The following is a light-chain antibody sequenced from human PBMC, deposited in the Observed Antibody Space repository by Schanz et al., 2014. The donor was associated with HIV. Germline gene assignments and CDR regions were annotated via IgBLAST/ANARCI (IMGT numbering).Light chain of an antibody. V-gene: IGLV1-44*01. J-gene: IGLJ1*01. Sequence: QSVLTQPPSVSGTPGQRVTISCSGSSSNIRTNSVNWYQQSPGTAPKLLIYRNNQRPWGVPDRVSGSKSGTSASLAITGLRSEDEGDYFCAVWDDSLTSYVFGSGTKLTVL. CDR1: SSNIRTNS. CDR2: RNN. CDR3: AVWDDSLTSYV.